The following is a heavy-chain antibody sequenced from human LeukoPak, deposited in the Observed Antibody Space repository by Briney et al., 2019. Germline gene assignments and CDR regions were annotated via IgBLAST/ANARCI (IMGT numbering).Heavy chain of an antibody. Sequence: ASVKVSCKASGYTFTSYYMHWVRQAPGQGLEWMGIINPSGGSTSYAQKFQGRVTMTRDTSTSTVYMELSGLRSEDTAVYYCARGAAAGTIDYYGMDVWGQGTTVTVSS. CDR3: ARGAAAGTIDYYGMDV. CDR1: GYTFTSYY. V-gene: IGHV1-46*01. CDR2: INPSGGST. J-gene: IGHJ6*02. D-gene: IGHD6-13*01.